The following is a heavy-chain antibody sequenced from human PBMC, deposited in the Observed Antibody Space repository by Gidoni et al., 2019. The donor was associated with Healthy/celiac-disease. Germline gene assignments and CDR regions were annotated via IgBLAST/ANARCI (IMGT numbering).Heavy chain of an antibody. V-gene: IGHV1-69*01. CDR3: ARETSVAGTLDYFDY. J-gene: IGHJ4*02. Sequence: QVQLVQSGAEVKKPGSSVKVSCKSSGGTLSSYAISWVRQAPGQGLEWMGGIIPIFGTANYAQKFQGRVTITADESTSTAYMELSSLRSEDTAVYYCARETSVAGTLDYFDYWGQGTLVTVSS. D-gene: IGHD6-19*01. CDR1: GGTLSSYA. CDR2: IIPIFGTA.